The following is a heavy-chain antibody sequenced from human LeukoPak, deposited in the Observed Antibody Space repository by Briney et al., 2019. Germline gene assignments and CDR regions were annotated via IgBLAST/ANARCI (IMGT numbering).Heavy chain of an antibody. V-gene: IGHV4-4*02. CDR1: GGSISSSNW. Sequence: PSETLSLTCAVSGGSISSSNWWSWVRQPPGKGLEWIGEIYHSGSTNYNPSLKSRVTISVDKSKNQFSLKLSSVTAADTAVYYCAIKASQQPGGAEYFQHWGQGTLVTVSS. CDR3: AIKASQQPGGAEYFQH. D-gene: IGHD6-13*01. CDR2: IYHSGST. J-gene: IGHJ1*01.